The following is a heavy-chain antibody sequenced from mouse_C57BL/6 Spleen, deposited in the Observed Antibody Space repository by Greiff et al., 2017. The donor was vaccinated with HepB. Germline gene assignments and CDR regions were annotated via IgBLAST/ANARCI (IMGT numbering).Heavy chain of an antibody. CDR3: ARNAITTVVASWYFDV. CDR2: IWSGGST. J-gene: IGHJ1*03. CDR1: GFSLTSYG. Sequence: QVQLQQSGPGLVQPSQSLSITCTVSGFSLTSYGVHWVRQSPGKGLEWLGVIWSGGSTDYNAAFISRLSISKDNSKSQVFFKMTSLQADDTAIYYCARNAITTVVASWYFDVWGTGTTVTVSS. D-gene: IGHD1-1*01. V-gene: IGHV2-2*01.